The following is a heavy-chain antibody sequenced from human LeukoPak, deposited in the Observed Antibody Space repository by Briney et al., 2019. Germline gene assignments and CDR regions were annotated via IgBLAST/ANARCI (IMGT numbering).Heavy chain of an antibody. CDR1: GFTFSDYY. CDR3: ARDFTMVRGD. Sequence: GGPLRLSCAASGFTFSDYYMSWIRQAPGKGLEWVSDISSSGEIVYYTDSVKGRFTISRDNAKNSLYLQMNSLRAEDTAVYYRARDFTMVRGDWGQGTLVTVSS. V-gene: IGHV3-11*04. CDR2: ISSSGEIV. D-gene: IGHD3-10*01. J-gene: IGHJ4*02.